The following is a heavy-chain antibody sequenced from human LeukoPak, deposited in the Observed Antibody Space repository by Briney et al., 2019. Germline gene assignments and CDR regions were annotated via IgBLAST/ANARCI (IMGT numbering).Heavy chain of an antibody. V-gene: IGHV1-24*01. J-gene: IGHJ4*02. CDR1: GYTLTELS. CDR3: ATEHYDSSGYYRCYFDY. CDR2: FDPEDGET. Sequence: ASVKVSCKVSGYTLTELSMHWVRQAPGKGLEWMGGFDPEDGETIYAQKFQGRVTMTEDTSTDTAYMELSSLRSEDTGVYYCATEHYDSSGYYRCYFDYWGQGTLVTVSS. D-gene: IGHD3-22*01.